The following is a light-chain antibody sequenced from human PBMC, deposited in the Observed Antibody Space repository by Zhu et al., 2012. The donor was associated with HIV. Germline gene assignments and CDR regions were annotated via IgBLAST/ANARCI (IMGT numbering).Light chain of an antibody. CDR3: QQSFSAPWT. Sequence: DIQMTQSPSSLSASVGDTITITCRASQSVATYLNWYQQTPGRAPNLLISSATNLESGVPSRFSGGGSSTEFTLTIASLQPEDFATYYCQQSFSAPWTFAQGTKV. CDR2: SAT. J-gene: IGKJ1*01. CDR1: QSVATY. V-gene: IGKV1-39*01.